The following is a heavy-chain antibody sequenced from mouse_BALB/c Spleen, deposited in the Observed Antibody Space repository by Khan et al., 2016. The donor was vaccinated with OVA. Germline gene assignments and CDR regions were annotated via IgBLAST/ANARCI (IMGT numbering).Heavy chain of an antibody. D-gene: IGHD1-1*01. V-gene: IGHV5-6-3*01. CDR2: INSAGDYA. CDR1: GFTFSSYG. Sequence: EVELVESGGGLVQPGGSLKLSCAASGFTFSSYGMSWIRQTPDKRLELVATINSAGDYAYSPDSVEGRFTISRDNAKNTLYLQMSSLKSEDTAMYYCARVLYYSGSYFDFWGQGTTLTVSP. CDR3: ARVLYYSGSYFDF. J-gene: IGHJ2*01.